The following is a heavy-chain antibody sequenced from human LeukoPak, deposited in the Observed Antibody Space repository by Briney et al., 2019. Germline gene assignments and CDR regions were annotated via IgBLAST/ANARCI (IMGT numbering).Heavy chain of an antibody. D-gene: IGHD1-26*01. CDR1: GGSFSSYY. V-gene: IGHV4-59*12. CDR2: IYHSGST. J-gene: IGHJ5*02. CDR3: ARVPYSGTYSWFDP. Sequence: SETLSLTCAVYGGSFSSYYWSWIRQPPGKGLEWIGYIYHSGSTKYNPSLKSRVTISVDTSKNQFSLKLTSVTAADTAVYYCARVPYSGTYSWFDPWGQGTLVTVSS.